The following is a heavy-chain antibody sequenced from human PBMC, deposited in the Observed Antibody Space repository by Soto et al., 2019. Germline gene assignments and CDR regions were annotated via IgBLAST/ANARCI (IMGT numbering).Heavy chain of an antibody. D-gene: IGHD2-15*01. CDR1: GGSISSGGYY. CDR2: IYYSGST. J-gene: IGHJ5*02. CDR3: ARDLVTEGCSGGSCYSDPPRSWFDP. Sequence: PSETLSLTCTVSGGSISSGGYYWSWIRQHPGKGLEWIGYIYYSGSTYYNTSLKSRVTISVDTSKNQFSLKLSSVTAADTAVYYCARDLVTEGCSGGSCYSDPPRSWFDPWGQGTLVTVSS. V-gene: IGHV4-31*03.